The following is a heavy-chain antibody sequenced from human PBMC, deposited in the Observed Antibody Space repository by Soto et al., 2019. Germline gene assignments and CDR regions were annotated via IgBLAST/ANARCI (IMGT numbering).Heavy chain of an antibody. V-gene: IGHV5-51*01. D-gene: IGHD3-3*01. CDR1: GYSFTSYW. CDR2: IYPGDSDT. J-gene: IGHJ6*01. Sequence: GESLKISCKGSGYSFTSYWIGWVRQMPGKGLEWMGIIYPGDSDTRYSPSFQGQVTISADKSISTAYLQWSSLKASDTAMYYCARLPKYYDFWSGYGLRGGMDVWGQGTTVTVSS. CDR3: ARLPKYYDFWSGYGLRGGMDV.